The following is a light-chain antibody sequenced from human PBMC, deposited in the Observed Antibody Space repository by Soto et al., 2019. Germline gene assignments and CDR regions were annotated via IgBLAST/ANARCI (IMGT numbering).Light chain of an antibody. CDR1: QTFSNSF. CDR2: GAS. Sequence: EIVLTQSPGTLSLSPLERSTLSCRASQTFSNSFLSWFQQIPGQAPRLLIYGASMRATGIPDRFSGSGSGTDFTLTISRLEPEDFAVYYCQQCGSSSTFGQGTRLEIK. J-gene: IGKJ5*01. V-gene: IGKV3-20*01. CDR3: QQCGSSST.